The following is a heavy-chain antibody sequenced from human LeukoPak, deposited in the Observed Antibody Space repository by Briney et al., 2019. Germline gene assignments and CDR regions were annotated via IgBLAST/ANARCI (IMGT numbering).Heavy chain of an antibody. CDR1: GGSISSGDYY. V-gene: IGHV4-30-4*08. Sequence: SETLSLTCTVSGGSISSGDYYWSWIRQPPGEGLEWIGYIYYSGSTYYNPSLKSRVTISVDTSKNQFSLKLSSVTAADTAVYYCARHTVYYFDYWGQGTLVTVSS. CDR2: IYYSGST. CDR3: ARHTVYYFDY. D-gene: IGHD5/OR15-5a*01. J-gene: IGHJ4*02.